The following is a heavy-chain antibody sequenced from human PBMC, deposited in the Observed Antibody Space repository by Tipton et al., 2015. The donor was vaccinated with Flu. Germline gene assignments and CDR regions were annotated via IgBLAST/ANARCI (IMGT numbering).Heavy chain of an antibody. CDR3: TRDSIDDYIDGAPGY. J-gene: IGHJ4*02. V-gene: IGHV4-38-2*02. CDR2: VFHTGST. D-gene: IGHD4-11*01. CDR1: GYSISSGYY. Sequence: GLVKPSETLSLSCRVSGYSISSGYYWGWIRQAPGQGLEWIATVFHTGSTDYSPSLRSRVTMSVDTSTNQLFLHMKSVTAADTAVYYCTRDSIDDYIDGAPGYWGQGTLVTVST.